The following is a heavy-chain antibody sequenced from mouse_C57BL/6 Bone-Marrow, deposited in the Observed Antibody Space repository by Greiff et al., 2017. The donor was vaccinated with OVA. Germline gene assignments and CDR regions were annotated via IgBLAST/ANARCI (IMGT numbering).Heavy chain of an antibody. J-gene: IGHJ1*03. CDR3: AIPFYYYGSSYWYFDV. Sequence: QVQLKESGAELARPGASVKLSCKASGYTFTSYGISWVKQSTGQGLEWIGEIYPRSGNTYYNEKFKGKATLTADKSSSTAYMELRSLTSEDSAVYFCAIPFYYYGSSYWYFDVWGTGTTVTVSS. D-gene: IGHD1-1*01. V-gene: IGHV1-81*01. CDR1: GYTFTSYG. CDR2: IYPRSGNT.